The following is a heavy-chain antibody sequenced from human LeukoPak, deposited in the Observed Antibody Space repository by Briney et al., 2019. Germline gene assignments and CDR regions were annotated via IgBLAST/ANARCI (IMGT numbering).Heavy chain of an antibody. CDR1: GYTFINYG. Sequence: ASVKVSCKASGYTFINYGISWVRQAPGQGLEWMGWISTYNGNTNYAEKVQGGVTMTTDTSTTTAFMELRNLRSDDTAVYYCARGSYGDYWGQGTLVTVSS. V-gene: IGHV1-18*01. D-gene: IGHD1-26*01. CDR3: ARGSYGDY. CDR2: ISTYNGNT. J-gene: IGHJ4*02.